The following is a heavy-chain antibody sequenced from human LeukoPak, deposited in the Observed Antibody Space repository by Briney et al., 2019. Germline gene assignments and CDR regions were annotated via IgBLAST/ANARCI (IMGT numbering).Heavy chain of an antibody. Sequence: PSETMSLTCTVSGGSISSSSYYWGWIRQPPGKGLEWIGSIYYSGSTYYNPSLKSRVTISVDTSKNQFSLKLSSVTAADTAVYYCSGGYSYVMVDVWGKGTTVTISS. J-gene: IGHJ6*04. CDR2: IYYSGST. D-gene: IGHD5-18*01. V-gene: IGHV4-39*01. CDR1: GGSISSSSYY. CDR3: SGGYSYVMVDV.